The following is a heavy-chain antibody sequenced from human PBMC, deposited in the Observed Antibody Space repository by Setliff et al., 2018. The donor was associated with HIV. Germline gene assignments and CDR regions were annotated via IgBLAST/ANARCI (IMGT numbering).Heavy chain of an antibody. J-gene: IGHJ4*02. V-gene: IGHV3-23*01. Sequence: LRLSCVASGFTFSSYAMNWVRQAPGLGLEWVSSISDTGDNTYYDDSVKGRFTISRDNSKNTLYLQINSLRAEDTAVYYCAKDARWNYVGFDYWGQGTLVTVSS. CDR1: GFTFSSYA. CDR3: AKDARWNYVGFDY. CDR2: ISDTGDNT. D-gene: IGHD1-7*01.